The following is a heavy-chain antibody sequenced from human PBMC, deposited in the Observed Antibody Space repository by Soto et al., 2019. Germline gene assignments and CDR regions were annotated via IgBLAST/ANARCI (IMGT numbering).Heavy chain of an antibody. D-gene: IGHD3-22*01. V-gene: IGHV1-69*13. CDR1: GGTFSSYA. CDR2: IIPIFGTA. CDR3: ARRGGYYDSSGPYYYYGMDV. Sequence: SVKVSCKASGGTFSSYAISWVRQAPGQGLEWMGGIIPIFGTANYAQKFQGRVTITADESTSTAYMELSSLRSEDTAVYYCARRGGYYDSSGPYYYYGMDVWGQGTTVTVSS. J-gene: IGHJ6*02.